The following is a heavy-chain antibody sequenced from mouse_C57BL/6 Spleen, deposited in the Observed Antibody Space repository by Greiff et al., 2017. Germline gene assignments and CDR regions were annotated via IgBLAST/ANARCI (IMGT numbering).Heavy chain of an antibody. CDR2: IYPGDGDT. J-gene: IGHJ2*01. V-gene: IGHV1-80*01. D-gene: IGHD1-1*01. CDR1: GYAFSSYW. CDR3: VKGDYGTLFDY. Sequence: QVHVKQSGAELVKPGASVKISCKASGYAFSSYWINWVKQRPGPGLEWIGQIYPGDGDTNYNGKFKGKATLTADKSSSTAYMQLSSLTSEDSAVYFGVKGDYGTLFDYWGQGTTLTVSS.